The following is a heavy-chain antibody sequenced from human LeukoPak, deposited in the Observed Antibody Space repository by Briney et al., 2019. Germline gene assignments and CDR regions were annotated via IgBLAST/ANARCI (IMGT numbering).Heavy chain of an antibody. CDR2: IYWDDDR. Sequence: SGPTLVNPTQTRTLTCTFSGFSLTTSGVGVGWFRQPPGKALEWLALIYWDDDRRYSPSLRSRLTITKDTSKNQLVLTMTNMDPVDTGTYYCAHRRGTSAGELYSWIDYWGQGTLVTVSS. CDR3: AHRRGTSAGELYSWIDY. D-gene: IGHD3-16*01. V-gene: IGHV2-5*02. CDR1: GFSLTTSGVG. J-gene: IGHJ4*02.